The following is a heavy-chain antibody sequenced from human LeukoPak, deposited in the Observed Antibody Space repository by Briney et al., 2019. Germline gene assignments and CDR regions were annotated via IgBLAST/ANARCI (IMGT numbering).Heavy chain of an antibody. J-gene: IGHJ4*02. V-gene: IGHV1-69*13. D-gene: IGHD3-10*01. CDR3: ARGARDANFDY. CDR1: GGTFSSYA. Sequence: ASVKVSCKASGGTFSSYAISWVRQAPGQGLEWMGGIIPIFGAANYAQKFQGRVTITADESTSTAYMELSSLRSEDTAVYYCARGARDANFDYWGQGTLVTVSS. CDR2: IIPIFGAA.